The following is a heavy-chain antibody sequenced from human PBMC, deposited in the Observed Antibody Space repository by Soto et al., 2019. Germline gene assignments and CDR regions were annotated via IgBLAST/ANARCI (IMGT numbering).Heavy chain of an antibody. V-gene: IGHV1-3*01. CDR3: ASSRGFGYSPFDY. CDR2: INAGNGNK. CDR1: GYTFTSYA. D-gene: IGHD3-10*01. J-gene: IGHJ4*02. Sequence: QVQLVQSGAEVKKPGASVKVSCKASGYTFTSYAMHWVRQAPGKRLEWMGWINAGNGNKKYSQKFQGRVTITRDTSAITAYMEMSSLRSEDTAVYYCASSRGFGYSPFDYWGQGTLVTVSS.